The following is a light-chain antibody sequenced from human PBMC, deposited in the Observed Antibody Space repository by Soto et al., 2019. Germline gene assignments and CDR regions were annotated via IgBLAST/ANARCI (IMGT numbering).Light chain of an antibody. CDR2: END. Sequence: QPALTQPPSGSAAPGQKVTMSCSGCSSNIGNYYVSWHQQLPGTAPKLLIYENDKRPSGIPDRFSGSKSGTSATLGITGLQAGDEADYYCGTWDSSLSIFVFGTGTKVTVL. CDR1: SSNIGNYY. J-gene: IGLJ1*01. V-gene: IGLV1-51*02. CDR3: GTWDSSLSIFV.